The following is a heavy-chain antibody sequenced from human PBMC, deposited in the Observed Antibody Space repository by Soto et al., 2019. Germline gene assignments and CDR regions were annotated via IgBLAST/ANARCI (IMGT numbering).Heavy chain of an antibody. CDR2: IYYSGST. CDR1: GGSISSYY. CDR3: ARNYYDSSALAFDI. Sequence: SETLSLTCTVSGGSISSYYWSWIRQPPGKGLEWIGYIYYSGSTNYNPSLKSRVTISVDTSKYQFSLKLSSVTAADTAVYYCARNYYDSSALAFDIWGQGTMVTVSS. V-gene: IGHV4-59*01. J-gene: IGHJ3*02. D-gene: IGHD3-22*01.